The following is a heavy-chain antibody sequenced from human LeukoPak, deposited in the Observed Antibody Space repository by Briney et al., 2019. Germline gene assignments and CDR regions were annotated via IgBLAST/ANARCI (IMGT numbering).Heavy chain of an antibody. Sequence: ASVKVSCKASGYTFTSYDINWVRQATGQGLEWMGWMNPNSGNTGYAQKFQGRVTMTRNTSISTAYMELSSLRSEDTAVYYCARGYYYYDSSGYYYEGYYFDYWGQGTPVTVSS. CDR1: GYTFTSYD. J-gene: IGHJ4*02. CDR2: MNPNSGNT. V-gene: IGHV1-8*01. D-gene: IGHD3-22*01. CDR3: ARGYYYYDSSGYYYEGYYFDY.